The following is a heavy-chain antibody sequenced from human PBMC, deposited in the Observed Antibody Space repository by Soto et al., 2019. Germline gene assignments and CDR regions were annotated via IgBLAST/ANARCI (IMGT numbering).Heavy chain of an antibody. J-gene: IGHJ3*02. CDR1: GFTFSSYA. Sequence: GGSLRLSCAASGFTFSSYAMHWVRQAPGKGLEYVSAISSNGGSTYYANSVKGRFTISRDNSKNTLYLQMGSLRAEDMAVYYCARGEWYYDILTGYFFGAFDIWGQGTMVTVSS. CDR3: ARGEWYYDILTGYFFGAFDI. D-gene: IGHD3-9*01. V-gene: IGHV3-64*01. CDR2: ISSNGGST.